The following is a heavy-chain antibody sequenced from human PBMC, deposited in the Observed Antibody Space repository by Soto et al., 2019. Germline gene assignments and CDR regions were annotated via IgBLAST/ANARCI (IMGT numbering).Heavy chain of an antibody. J-gene: IGHJ6*02. V-gene: IGHV1-69*06. Sequence: WVRQAPGQGLEWMGGIIPIFGTANYAQKFQGRVTMTGNTSTSTAYMELSSLRSEDTAVYYCASESGMDVWGQGTTVTVSS. CDR3: ASESGMDV. CDR2: IIPIFGTA.